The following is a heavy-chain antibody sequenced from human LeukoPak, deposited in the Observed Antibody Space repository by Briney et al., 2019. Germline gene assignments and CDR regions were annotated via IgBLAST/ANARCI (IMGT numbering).Heavy chain of an antibody. J-gene: IGHJ4*02. CDR2: ISVDGETA. CDR1: GFSVSNSG. V-gene: IGHV3-23*01. Sequence: GGSLRLSCAVSGFSVSNSGMSWVRQAPGKGLEWISAISVDGETAYYADSVKGRFIISRDNSKNTLYLQLSGLRDEDTAVYYCAQGYLSGWYPHWGQGSLVSVSS. CDR3: AQGYLSGWYPH. D-gene: IGHD6-19*01.